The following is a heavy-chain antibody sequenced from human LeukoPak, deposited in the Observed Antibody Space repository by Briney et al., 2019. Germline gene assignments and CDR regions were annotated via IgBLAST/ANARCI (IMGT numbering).Heavy chain of an antibody. CDR3: AKTRYSGYQRSAFDI. CDR1: GYTFTGYY. CDR2: INPNSGGT. D-gene: IGHD1-26*01. V-gene: IGHV1-2*06. Sequence: ASVKVSCKASGYTFTGYYMHWVRQAPGQGLEWMGRINPNSGGTNYAQKFQGRVTMTRDTSISTAYMELSRLRSDDTAVYYCAKTRYSGYQRSAFDIWGQGTMVTVSS. J-gene: IGHJ3*02.